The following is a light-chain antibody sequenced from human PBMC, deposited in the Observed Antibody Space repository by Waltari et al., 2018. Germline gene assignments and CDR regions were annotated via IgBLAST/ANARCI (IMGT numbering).Light chain of an antibody. CDR3: QQYDSYPYT. J-gene: IGKJ2*01. V-gene: IGKV1-5*03. CDR2: KAS. CDR1: QCISTW. Sequence: DIQMTQSPSTLSASAGDRVTITCRASQCISTWLAWYQQKPGKAPRLLIYKASDLENGVPSRFSGSGSGTEFTLSISSLQPDDFATYVCQQYDSYPYTFGQGTKLEI.